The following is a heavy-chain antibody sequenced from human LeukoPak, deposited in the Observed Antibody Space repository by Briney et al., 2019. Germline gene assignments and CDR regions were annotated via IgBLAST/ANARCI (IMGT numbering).Heavy chain of an antibody. J-gene: IGHJ5*01. V-gene: IGHV4-39*01. Sequence: SETLSLTCTISAASISSSNHHWGWIRQSPGKGLEWIGSIYSGRTFYYNPSLNSRVTISVVTSDQFTLQLNSVTAADTAVNYCVRHDGRGGATMGAFDSWGQGSLVTVSS. CDR2: IYSGRTF. CDR1: AASISSSNHH. CDR3: VRHDGRGGATMGAFDS. D-gene: IGHD5-12*01.